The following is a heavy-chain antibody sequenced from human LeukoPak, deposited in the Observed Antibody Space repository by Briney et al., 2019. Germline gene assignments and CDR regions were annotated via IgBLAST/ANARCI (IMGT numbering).Heavy chain of an antibody. CDR3: ARGFKDGDCSGGSCYFHYFDC. D-gene: IGHD2-15*01. V-gene: IGHV4-34*01. CDR1: GGSFSDYY. Sequence: SETLSLTCAVYGGSFSDYYWNWIRQPPGKGLEWIGEINHSGSTNYNPSLKSRVTISVDTSKNQFSLRLRSVTAADTAVYYCARGFKDGDCSGGSCYFHYFDCWGREPWSPSPQ. J-gene: IGHJ4*02. CDR2: INHSGST.